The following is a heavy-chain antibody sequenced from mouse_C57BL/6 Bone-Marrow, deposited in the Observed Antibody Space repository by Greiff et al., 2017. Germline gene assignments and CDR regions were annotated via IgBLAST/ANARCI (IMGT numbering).Heavy chain of an antibody. CDR2: INPNNGGT. J-gene: IGHJ4*01. CDR3: ARFDSNYGFYYAMDY. Sequence: EVQLQQSGPELVKPGASVKISCKASGYTFTDYYMNWVQQSHGKSLEWIGDINPNNGGTSYNQKFKGKATLTVDKSSSTAYMGLRSLTSEDSAVYYCARFDSNYGFYYAMDYWGQGTSVTVSS. D-gene: IGHD2-5*01. V-gene: IGHV1-26*01. CDR1: GYTFTDYY.